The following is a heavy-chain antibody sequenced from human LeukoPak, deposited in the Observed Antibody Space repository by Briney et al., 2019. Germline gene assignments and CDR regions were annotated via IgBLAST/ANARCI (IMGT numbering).Heavy chain of an antibody. J-gene: IGHJ4*02. V-gene: IGHV1-69*13. CDR2: IIPIFGTA. CDR3: ARDLSGIVGVYYFDY. Sequence: GASVKVSCKASGGTFSSYAISWVRQAPGQGLEWMGGIIPIFGTANYAQKFQGRVTITADESTSTACMELSSLRSEDTAVYYCARDLSGIVGVYYFDYWGQGTLVTVSS. D-gene: IGHD1-26*01. CDR1: GGTFSSYA.